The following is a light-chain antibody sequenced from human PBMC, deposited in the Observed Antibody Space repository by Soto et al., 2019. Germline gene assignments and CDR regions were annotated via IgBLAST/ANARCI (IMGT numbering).Light chain of an antibody. CDR3: QQRSDWPLT. CDR1: QSVSTH. CDR2: DAS. J-gene: IGKJ4*01. Sequence: IVLTQSPATLSLSPWERATLSCRASQSVSTHLGWYQQKPGQAPRLLIYDASNRATGIPARFSGSGSGTDFTLTISSLGPEDFAVYYCQQRSDWPLTFGGGTKVDIK. V-gene: IGKV3-11*01.